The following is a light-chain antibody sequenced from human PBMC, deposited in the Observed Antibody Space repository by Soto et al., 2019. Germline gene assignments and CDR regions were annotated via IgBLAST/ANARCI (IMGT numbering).Light chain of an antibody. CDR2: KAS. V-gene: IGKV1-5*03. Sequence: DIQMTQSPSILSASVGDRVTITCRASQSISSWLAWYQQKPGKAPKLLMYKASSLESGVPSRFSGSGSGTEFTLTISSLQPDDFATYYCQQYNSYSPVAFGQGTRLEIK. J-gene: IGKJ5*01. CDR3: QQYNSYSPVA. CDR1: QSISSW.